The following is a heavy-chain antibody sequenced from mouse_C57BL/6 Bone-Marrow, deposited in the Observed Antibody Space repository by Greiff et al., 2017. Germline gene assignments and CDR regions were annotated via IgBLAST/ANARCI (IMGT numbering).Heavy chain of an antibody. V-gene: IGHV1-47*01. CDR1: GYTFTTYP. CDR3: TRREHGPREFAY. D-gene: IGHD1-2*01. J-gene: IGHJ3*01. Sequence: VQLQQSGAELVKPGASVKMSCKASGYTFTTYPIEWMKQNHGKSLVWIGNFHPYNDDTKYNEKLKGKATLPVEKSSSTVYLGLSRLSSDDSAVYYCTRREHGPREFAYWGQGTLVTVSA. CDR2: FHPYNDDT.